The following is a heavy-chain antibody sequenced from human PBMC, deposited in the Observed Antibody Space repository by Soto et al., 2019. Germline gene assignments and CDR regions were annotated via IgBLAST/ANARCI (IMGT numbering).Heavy chain of an antibody. CDR2: IYSTGNT. D-gene: IGHD6-13*01. Sequence: SETLSLTCTVSGGSITSSSYWGWIRQPPGKGLEWIGSIYSTGNTYYNPSLKGRVTISADTSKNQFSLNLISVTAADTAVYYCRSSSRYSTDVWGQATTVTVSS. CDR1: GGSITSSSY. CDR3: RSSSRYSTDV. J-gene: IGHJ6*02. V-gene: IGHV4-39*01.